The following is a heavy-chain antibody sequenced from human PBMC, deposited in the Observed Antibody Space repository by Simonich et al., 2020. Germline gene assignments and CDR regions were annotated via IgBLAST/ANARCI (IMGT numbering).Heavy chain of an antibody. V-gene: IGHV1-2*02. CDR1: GYTFTGLY. Sequence: QVQLVQSGAEVKKPGASVKVSCKASGYTFTGLYMHWVRQAPGPGLEVKVCINPYSVGTHLSQKFQGRVPMTRDTSISSAYMELIRLRSDDTAVYYCARGRLTGDKGAFDIWGQGTMVTVSS. CDR3: ARGRLTGDKGAFDI. CDR2: INPYSVGT. D-gene: IGHD7-27*01. J-gene: IGHJ3*02.